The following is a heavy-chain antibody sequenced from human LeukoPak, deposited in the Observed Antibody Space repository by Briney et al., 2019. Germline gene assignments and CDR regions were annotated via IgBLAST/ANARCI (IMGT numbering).Heavy chain of an antibody. CDR1: GYTFTSYA. CDR3: ARGGRMGAVSFDY. V-gene: IGHV1-3*01. Sequence: ASVKVSCKASGYTFTSYAMHWVRQAPGQRLEWMGWINAGNGNTKYSQKFQGRVTITRDTSASTAYMELSSLRSEDTAVYYCARGGRMGAVSFDYWGQGTLVTVSS. CDR2: INAGNGNT. J-gene: IGHJ4*02. D-gene: IGHD3-16*01.